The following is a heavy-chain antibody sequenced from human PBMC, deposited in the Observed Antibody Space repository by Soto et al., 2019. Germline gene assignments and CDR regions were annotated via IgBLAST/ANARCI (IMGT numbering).Heavy chain of an antibody. V-gene: IGHV4-30-2*01. Sequence: SEPLSLTSAGSVGSMSRGGLSWRGVRRPPGKGLECLGFIYYTGSTYYNPSLKSRVTLSVDRSKNQFSLNLTSVTAADTDMYFCARAPPGPSPRWDVWGQGTMVTVSS. CDR3: ARAPPGPSPRWDV. CDR1: VGSMSRGGLS. J-gene: IGHJ6*02. CDR2: IYYTGST. D-gene: IGHD3-10*01.